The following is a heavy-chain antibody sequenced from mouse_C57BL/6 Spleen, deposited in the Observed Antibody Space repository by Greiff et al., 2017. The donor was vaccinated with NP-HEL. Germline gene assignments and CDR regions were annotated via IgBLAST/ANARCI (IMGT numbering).Heavy chain of an antibody. CDR3: ARSLYYYGSSCCY. V-gene: IGHV1-50*01. D-gene: IGHD1-1*01. Sequence: VQLQQPGAELVKPGASVKLSCKASGYTFTSYWMQWVKQRPGQGLEWIGEIDPSDSYTNYNQKFKGKATLTVDTSSSTAYMQLSSLTSEDSAVYYCARSLYYYGSSCCYWGQGTTLTVSS. CDR1: GYTFTSYW. CDR2: IDPSDSYT. J-gene: IGHJ2*01.